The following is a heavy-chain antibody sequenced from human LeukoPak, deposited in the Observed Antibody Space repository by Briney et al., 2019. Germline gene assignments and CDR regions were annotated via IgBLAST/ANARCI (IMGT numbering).Heavy chain of an antibody. J-gene: IGHJ6*03. D-gene: IGHD4-17*01. CDR2: IYRSGST. Sequence: KTSETLSLTCSGSNYSISNSLYWGWLRQPPGKGLEWIGSIYRSGSTFYNPSLKSRFTISLDTSKNQFSLKMSSVTAADTAVYFCARGTYGYYMVVWGKGTTVTVSS. CDR1: NYSISNSLY. CDR3: ARGTYGYYMVV. V-gene: IGHV4-38-2*02.